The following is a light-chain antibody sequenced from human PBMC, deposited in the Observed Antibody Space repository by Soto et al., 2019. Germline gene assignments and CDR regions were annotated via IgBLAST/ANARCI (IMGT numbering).Light chain of an antibody. J-gene: IGKJ1*01. CDR1: QGMSNR. V-gene: IGKV1-5*03. CDR3: QQYNTYSWT. Sequence: DIQMTQFASTLSASVGDRVTITCRASQGMSNRLAWFQQKSGEAPKILIHKVSSLERVVPSRFSGSGSGTEFTLTISSLQPDDFATYYCQQYNTYSWTLGQGTKVEIK. CDR2: KVS.